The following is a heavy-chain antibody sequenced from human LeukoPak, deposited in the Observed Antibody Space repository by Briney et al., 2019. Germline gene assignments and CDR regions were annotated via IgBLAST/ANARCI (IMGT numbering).Heavy chain of an antibody. J-gene: IGHJ5*02. Sequence: ASVKVSCKASGYTFTSYYMHWVRQAPGQGLEWMGIINPSGGSTSYAQKFQGRVTMTRDTSTSTVYMELSSLRSEDTAVYYCAREAVGDSSRGGNWFDPWGQGTQVTVSS. V-gene: IGHV1-46*03. D-gene: IGHD6-13*01. CDR1: GYTFTSYY. CDR2: INPSGGST. CDR3: AREAVGDSSRGGNWFDP.